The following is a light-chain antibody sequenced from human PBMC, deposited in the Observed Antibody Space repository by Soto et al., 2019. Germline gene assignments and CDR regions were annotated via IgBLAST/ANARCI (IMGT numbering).Light chain of an antibody. Sequence: DIPMTPSPSSLSASVGDRVTITCQASQDIRKYLSWYQQKPGRAPKLLIYGESNLETGVPSRFSGSGYGTDFTFTISSLQPEDIGTYYCQHYDHLPPFTFGPGTKVAIK. J-gene: IGKJ3*01. CDR3: QHYDHLPPFT. V-gene: IGKV1-33*01. CDR2: GES. CDR1: QDIRKY.